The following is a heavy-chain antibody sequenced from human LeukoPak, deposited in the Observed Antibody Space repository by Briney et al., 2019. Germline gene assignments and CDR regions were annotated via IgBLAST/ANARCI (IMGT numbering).Heavy chain of an antibody. D-gene: IGHD2/OR15-2a*01. V-gene: IGHV4-59*01. J-gene: IGHJ5*02. CDR1: GGSISSYY. Sequence: PSETLSLTCTVSGGSISSYYWSWIRRPPGKGLEWIGYIYYSGSTSYNPSLKSRLTMSVDTSKNQFSLKLSSVTAADTAVYYCARVPYSTTVFDTWGQGTLVTVSS. CDR2: IYYSGST. CDR3: ARVPYSTTVFDT.